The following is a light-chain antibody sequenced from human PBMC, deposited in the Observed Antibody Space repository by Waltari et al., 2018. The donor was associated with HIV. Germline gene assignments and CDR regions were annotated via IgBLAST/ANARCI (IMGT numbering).Light chain of an antibody. J-gene: IGKJ4*01. CDR3: QHRSTWPPT. CDR1: QTVHEF. CDR2: DAS. Sequence: EIVLTQYPAILSVSPGETATLSCRASQTVHEFLAWYQRRPGQAPRLVVYDASKRAAGVPGRFSGSGFGTDFTLTISILAPEDVGFYYCQHRSTWPPTFGGGTKVEIE. V-gene: IGKV3-11*01.